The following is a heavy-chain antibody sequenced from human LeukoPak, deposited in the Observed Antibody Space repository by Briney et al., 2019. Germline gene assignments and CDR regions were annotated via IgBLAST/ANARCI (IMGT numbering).Heavy chain of an antibody. CDR3: AKGWGYTRRGDTGY. CDR2: ISNTGGTI. V-gene: IGHV3-11*04. CDR1: GFTFSDYY. J-gene: IGHJ4*02. Sequence: PGGSLRLSCAASGFTFSDYYMTWIRQAPGKGLEWVSYISNTGGTIYYADSVKGRFTISRDNSKNTLYLQMNSLRAEDTAVYYCAKGWGYTRRGDTGYWGQGTLVTVSS. D-gene: IGHD5-18*01.